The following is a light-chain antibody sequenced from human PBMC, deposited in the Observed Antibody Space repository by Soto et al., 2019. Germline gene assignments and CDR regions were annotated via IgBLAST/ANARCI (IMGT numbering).Light chain of an antibody. Sequence: QSVLTQPPSASGTPGQRVTMSCSGSASNIGSNSGSWYRQVPGTAPKLLIYSDNQRPSGVPDRFSGSKSGTSASLAISGLQSEDEADYYCQSYDSSLSGSVVFGGGTQLTVL. CDR2: SDN. CDR1: ASNIGSNS. V-gene: IGLV1-44*01. J-gene: IGLJ2*01. CDR3: QSYDSSLSGSVV.